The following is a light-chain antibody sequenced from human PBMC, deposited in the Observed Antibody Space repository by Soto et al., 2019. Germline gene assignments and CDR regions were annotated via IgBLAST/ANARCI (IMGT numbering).Light chain of an antibody. CDR1: SSNIGSNT. J-gene: IGLJ1*01. CDR3: AAWDDSLNEV. CDR2: SNN. Sequence: QSVLTQPPSASGTTGQRVTISCSGSSSNIGSNTVNWYQQLPGTAPKLLIYSNNQRPSGVPDRFSGSKSGTSASLAISGLQSEDEADYYCAAWDDSLNEVFGTGTKLTVL. V-gene: IGLV1-44*01.